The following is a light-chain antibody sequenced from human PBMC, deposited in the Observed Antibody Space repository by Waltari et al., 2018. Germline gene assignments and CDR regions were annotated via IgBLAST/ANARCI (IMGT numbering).Light chain of an antibody. CDR3: CSYAGGSAFV. Sequence: QSALTQPASVSGSPGQSITISCTGTSSDVGSSNLVPWYQHRPGKAPKLIIYGVSKRPSGVSNRFSGSKSGNTASLTISGLRTEDEADYYCCSYAGGSAFVFGTGTKITVL. V-gene: IGLV2-23*02. CDR1: SSDVGSSNL. J-gene: IGLJ1*01. CDR2: GVS.